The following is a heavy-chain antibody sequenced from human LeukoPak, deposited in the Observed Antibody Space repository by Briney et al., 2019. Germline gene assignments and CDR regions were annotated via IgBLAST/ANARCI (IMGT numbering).Heavy chain of an antibody. V-gene: IGHV4-61*02. D-gene: IGHD3-22*01. CDR3: ARDPDYDSSRGAFDY. J-gene: IGHJ4*02. CDR1: GGSISSGSYY. CDR2: IYTSGST. Sequence: SQTLSLTCTVSGGSISSGSYYWNWIRQPAGKGLEWIGRIYTSGSTNYNPSLKSRVTISVDTSKNQFSLKLSSVTAADTAVYYCARDPDYDSSRGAFDYWGQGTLVTVSS.